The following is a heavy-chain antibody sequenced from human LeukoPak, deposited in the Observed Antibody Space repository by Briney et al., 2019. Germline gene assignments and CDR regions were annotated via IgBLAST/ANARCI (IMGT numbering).Heavy chain of an antibody. CDR3: ARDIAAAGPLRYYYGIDV. Sequence: GASVKVSCKASGGTFSSYAISWVRQAPGQGLEWMGGIIPIFGTANYAQKLQGRVTMTTDTSTSTAYMELRSLRSDDTAVYYCARDIAAAGPLRYYYGIDVWGQGTTVTVSS. D-gene: IGHD6-13*01. J-gene: IGHJ6*02. CDR1: GGTFSSYA. CDR2: IIPIFGTA. V-gene: IGHV1-69*05.